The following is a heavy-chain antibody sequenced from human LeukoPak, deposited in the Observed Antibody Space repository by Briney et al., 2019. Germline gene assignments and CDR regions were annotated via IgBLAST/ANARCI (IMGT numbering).Heavy chain of an antibody. CDR1: GGTFSSYA. CDR2: IIPIFGTA. CDR3: ARVVGYSYGSPYFDY. V-gene: IGHV1-69*13. D-gene: IGHD5-18*01. J-gene: IGHJ4*02. Sequence: SVKVSCKASGGTFSSYAISWVRQAPGQGLEWMGGIIPIFGTANYAQKFQGRVTITADESTSTAYMELSSLRSEDTAVYYCARVVGYSYGSPYFDYWGQGTLVTASS.